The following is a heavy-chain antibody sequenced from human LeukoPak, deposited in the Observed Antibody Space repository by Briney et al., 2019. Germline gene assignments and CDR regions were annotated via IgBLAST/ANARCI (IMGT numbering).Heavy chain of an antibody. CDR2: INPNSGGT. V-gene: IGHV1-2*02. Sequence: ASVKVSCKASGGTFSSYAISWVRQAPGQGLEWMGWINPNSGGTNYAQKFQGRVTMTRDTSISTAYMELSRLRSDDTAVYYCATSPVTTWWFDPWGQGTLVTVSS. CDR1: GGTFSSYA. J-gene: IGHJ5*02. D-gene: IGHD4-17*01. CDR3: ATSPVTTWWFDP.